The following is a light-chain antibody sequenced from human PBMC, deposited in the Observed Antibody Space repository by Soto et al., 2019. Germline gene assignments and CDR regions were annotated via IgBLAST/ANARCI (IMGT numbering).Light chain of an antibody. CDR2: ATS. V-gene: IGKV3-20*01. Sequence: EIVLVQSPGTLSLSPGERATLSCRASQSVTSTYLAWYQQRPGQAPRLLFYATSSRATGVPDRFTGSGSGTDFTLTISRLEPDDFAVYYCQHYGRSPMFGQGTKVEIK. CDR3: QHYGRSPM. CDR1: QSVTSTY. J-gene: IGKJ1*01.